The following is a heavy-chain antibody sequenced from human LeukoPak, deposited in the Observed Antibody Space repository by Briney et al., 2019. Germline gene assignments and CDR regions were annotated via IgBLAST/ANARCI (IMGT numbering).Heavy chain of an antibody. CDR2: IYYSAST. CDR3: ARGGVVGTMPRTINWFDP. J-gene: IGHJ5*02. V-gene: IGHV4-59*01. CDR1: GVPISNYY. D-gene: IGHD2-2*01. Sequence: PSETLSLTCTLSGVPISNYYWHWSQQSPGHGLESIGYIYYSASTDYNPSLKSRATVSVDTSKRQFSLELSSVTAADTAVYYCARGGVVGTMPRTINWFDPWGPGTLVAVSS.